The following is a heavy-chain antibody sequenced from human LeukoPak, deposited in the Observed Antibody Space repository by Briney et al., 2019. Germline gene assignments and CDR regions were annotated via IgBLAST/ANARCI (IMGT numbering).Heavy chain of an antibody. CDR3: ARDSHIVVVTASTDAFDI. D-gene: IGHD2-21*02. V-gene: IGHV3-48*04. J-gene: IGHJ3*02. Sequence: GGSLRLSCAASGFTFSSYSMNWVRQAPGKGLEWVSYISSSSSTIYYADSVKGRFTISRDNAKNSLYLQMNSLRAEDTAVYYCARDSHIVVVTASTDAFDIWGQGTMVTVSS. CDR1: GFTFSSYS. CDR2: ISSSSSTI.